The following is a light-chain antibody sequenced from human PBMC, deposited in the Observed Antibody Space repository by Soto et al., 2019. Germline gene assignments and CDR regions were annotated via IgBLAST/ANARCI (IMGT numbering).Light chain of an antibody. CDR1: SSDVSVYDY. V-gene: IGLV2-8*01. CDR2: EVS. Sequence: QLVLTQPPSASGSPGQSVTISCTGTSSDVSVYDYVSWYQQHPGKAPKLMIYEVSKRPSGVPDRFSGSKSGNTASLTVSGLQAEDDADYYCSSLGVFGTGTKLTVL. J-gene: IGLJ1*01. CDR3: SSLGV.